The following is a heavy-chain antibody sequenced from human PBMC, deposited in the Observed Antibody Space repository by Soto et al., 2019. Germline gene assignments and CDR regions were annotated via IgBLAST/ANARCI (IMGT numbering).Heavy chain of an antibody. CDR1: GGSISSGGYY. J-gene: IGHJ4*02. D-gene: IGHD3-22*01. CDR3: ARSGEVVPLDY. CDR2: IYYSGST. Sequence: PSETLSLTCTVSGGSISSGGYYWSWIRQHPGKGLEWIGYIYYSGSTYYNPSLKSRVTISVDNAKNSLYLQMNSLRAEDTAVYYCARSGEVVPLDYWGQGTLVTVSS. V-gene: IGHV4-31*03.